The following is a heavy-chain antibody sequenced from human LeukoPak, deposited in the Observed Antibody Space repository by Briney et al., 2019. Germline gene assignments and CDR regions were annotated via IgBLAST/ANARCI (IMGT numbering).Heavy chain of an antibody. V-gene: IGHV4-39*07. CDR1: GGSISSSSYY. CDR3: ASYIDYYGMDV. J-gene: IGHJ6*02. Sequence: SETLSLTCTVSGGSISSSSYYWGWIRQPPGKGLEWIGSIYYSGSTYYNPSLKSRVTISVDTSKNQFSLKLSSVTAADTAVYYCASYIDYYGMDVWGQGTTVTVSS. D-gene: IGHD5-12*01. CDR2: IYYSGST.